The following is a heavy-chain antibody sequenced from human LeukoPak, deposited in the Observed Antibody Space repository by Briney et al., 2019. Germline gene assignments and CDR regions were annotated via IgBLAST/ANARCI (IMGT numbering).Heavy chain of an antibody. CDR1: GGTFSSYT. Sequence: SVKVSCKASGGTFSSYTISWVRQAPGQGLEWMGRIISILGIANYAQKFQGRVTITADKSTSTAYMELSSLRSEDTAVYYCASPGENPGTAMARYYFDYWGQGTLVTVSS. CDR2: IISILGIA. V-gene: IGHV1-69*02. J-gene: IGHJ4*02. D-gene: IGHD5-18*01. CDR3: ASPGENPGTAMARYYFDY.